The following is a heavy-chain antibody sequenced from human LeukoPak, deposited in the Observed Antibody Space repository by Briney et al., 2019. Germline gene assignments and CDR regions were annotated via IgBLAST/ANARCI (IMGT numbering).Heavy chain of an antibody. CDR3: AKDGYDILTGYCFGY. CDR1: GFTFSSYG. D-gene: IGHD3-9*01. Sequence: GGSLRLSCAASGFTFSSYGMHWVRQAPGKGLEWVAFIRYDGSNKYYADSVKGRFTISRDNSKNTLYLQMNSLRAEDTAVYYCAKDGYDILTGYCFGYWGQGTLVTVSS. V-gene: IGHV3-30*02. J-gene: IGHJ4*02. CDR2: IRYDGSNK.